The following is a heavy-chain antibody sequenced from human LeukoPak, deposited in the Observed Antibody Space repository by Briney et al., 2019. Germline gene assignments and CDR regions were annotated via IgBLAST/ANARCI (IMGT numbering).Heavy chain of an antibody. CDR1: GFTFSNYA. CDR2: ISGSASST. D-gene: IGHD3-10*01. Sequence: PGGSLRLSCAASGFTFSNYAMSWVRQAPGKGLEWVSAISGSASSTYHADSVKGRFTISRDNAKNSLYLQVNSLRAEDTAVYYCARDIYGSGPPVGDTIDYWGQGTLVTVSS. J-gene: IGHJ4*02. CDR3: ARDIYGSGPPVGDTIDY. V-gene: IGHV3-23*01.